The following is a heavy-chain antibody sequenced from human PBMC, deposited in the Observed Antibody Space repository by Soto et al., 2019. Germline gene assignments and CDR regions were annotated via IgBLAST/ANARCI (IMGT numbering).Heavy chain of an antibody. J-gene: IGHJ6*01. V-gene: IGHV1-2*02. CDR2: INPYTGGT. D-gene: IGHD2-21*02. Sequence: ASVKVSCKASGYTFTGYYVLWVRQAPGQGPECMGWINPYTGGTNYAQKFQGRVTMTRDTSISTAYMELSKLVSDDTAVYYCATQFHHCGGDCYRGYSFGMQVWGQGTTVTVSS. CDR3: ATQFHHCGGDCYRGYSFGMQV. CDR1: GYTFTGYY.